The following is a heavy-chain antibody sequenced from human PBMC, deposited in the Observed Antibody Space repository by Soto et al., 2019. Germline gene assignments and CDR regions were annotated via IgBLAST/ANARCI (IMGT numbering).Heavy chain of an antibody. J-gene: IGHJ6*02. CDR3: ARGDSTDCSNGVCSFFYNHDMDV. V-gene: IGHV1-2*04. CDR1: GYSFTDYH. CDR2: INPKSGGT. D-gene: IGHD2-8*01. Sequence: SVKVSCKASGYSFTDYHIHWVRQAPGQGLEWLGRINPKSGGTSTAQKFQGWVTMTTDTSISTASMELTRLTSDDTAIYYCARGDSTDCSNGVCSFFYNHDMDVWGQVPTVTFSS.